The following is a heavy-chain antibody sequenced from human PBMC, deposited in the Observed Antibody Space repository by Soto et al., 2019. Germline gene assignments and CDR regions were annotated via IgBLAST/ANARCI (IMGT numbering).Heavy chain of an antibody. D-gene: IGHD3-22*01. CDR3: ARDYYDSSGYRYFDY. CDR2: IWYDGSNK. CDR1: GFSFSSYG. V-gene: IGHV3-33*01. Sequence: GGSLRLSSAASGFSFSSYGMHWVRQAPGKGLEWVAVIWYDGSNKYYADSVKGRFTISRDNSKNTLYLQMNSLRAEDTAVYYCARDYYDSSGYRYFDYWGQGTLVTVSS. J-gene: IGHJ4*02.